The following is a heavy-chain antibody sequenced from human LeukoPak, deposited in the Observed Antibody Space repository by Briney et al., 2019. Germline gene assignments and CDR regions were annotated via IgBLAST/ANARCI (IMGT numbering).Heavy chain of an antibody. D-gene: IGHD2-15*01. J-gene: IGHJ4*02. V-gene: IGHV4-39*07. Sequence: PSETPSLTCTVSGGSISSGDYYWSWIRQPPGKGLEWIGEINHSGSTNYNPSLKSRVTISVDTSKNQFSLKLSSVTAADTAVYYCARVGGYEVDYWGQGTLVTVSS. CDR3: ARVGGYEVDY. CDR2: INHSGST. CDR1: GGSISSGDYY.